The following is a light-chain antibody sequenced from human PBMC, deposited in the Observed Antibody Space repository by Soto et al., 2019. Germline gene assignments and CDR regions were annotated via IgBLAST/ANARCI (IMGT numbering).Light chain of an antibody. V-gene: IGKV1-27*01. CDR2: AAS. J-gene: IGKJ5*01. CDR1: QGIANY. Sequence: DIQMTQSPSSLSASVGDRVTITCRASQGIANYLAWYQQKPGKVPQLLIYAASILQSGVPSRFSGSGSGTDFTLTISSLQREDVATYYCQKYTSAPPIITFGQGTRLEIK. CDR3: QKYTSAPPIIT.